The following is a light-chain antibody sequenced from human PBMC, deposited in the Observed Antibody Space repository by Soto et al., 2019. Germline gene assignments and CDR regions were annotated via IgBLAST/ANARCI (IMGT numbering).Light chain of an antibody. Sequence: QSVLTQPASVSGSPGQSITISCTGTSSDVSAYNYVSWYQQHPGKAPKLMIYDVSNRPSRVSDRFSGSKSGNTASLTISGLQAEDEAGYYCSSYTSSSTLGVFGTGTKLTVL. J-gene: IGLJ1*01. CDR1: SSDVSAYNY. CDR2: DVS. V-gene: IGLV2-14*01. CDR3: SSYTSSSTLGV.